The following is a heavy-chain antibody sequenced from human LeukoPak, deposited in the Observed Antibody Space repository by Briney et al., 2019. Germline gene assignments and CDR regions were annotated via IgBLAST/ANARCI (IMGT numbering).Heavy chain of an antibody. D-gene: IGHD5-12*01. J-gene: IGHJ4*02. CDR2: ISYSGST. CDR1: GGSISSYY. V-gene: IGHV4-59*01. Sequence: SETLSLSCTVSGGSISSYYWNWIRQPPGRGLEWIGYISYSGSTNYNPSLKSRVTISLDTSKNQFSLKLRSVTAADTAVYYCARGFDSKSTYFDYWGQGTLVTVSS. CDR3: ARGFDSKSTYFDY.